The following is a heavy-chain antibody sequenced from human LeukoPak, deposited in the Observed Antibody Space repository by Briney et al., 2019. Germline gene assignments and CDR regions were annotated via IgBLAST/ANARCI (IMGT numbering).Heavy chain of an antibody. CDR1: GASISSSDYY. D-gene: IGHD1-26*01. CDR2: IYHSGST. Sequence: SETLSLTCSVSGASISSSDYYWGWIRQPPGKGLEWIGTIYHSGSTYYNTSLKSRVTISVDTSKNQFSLKFNSVTAADTAVYYCARVFRELYPLYYFDYWGQGTLVTVSS. J-gene: IGHJ4*02. V-gene: IGHV4-39*07. CDR3: ARVFRELYPLYYFDY.